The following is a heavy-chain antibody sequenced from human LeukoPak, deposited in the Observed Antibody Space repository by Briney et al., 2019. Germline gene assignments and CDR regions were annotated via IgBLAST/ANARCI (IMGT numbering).Heavy chain of an antibody. CDR1: GYSISSGYY. D-gene: IGHD2/OR15-2a*01. J-gene: IGHJ4*02. Sequence: TTSETLSLTCAVSGYSISSGYYWGWIRQPPGKGLEWIGSIYHSGSTYYNPPLKSRVTISVDTSKNQFSLKLSSVTAADTAVYYCARQVLLFDYWGQGTLVTVSS. CDR2: IYHSGST. CDR3: ARQVLLFDY. V-gene: IGHV4-38-2*01.